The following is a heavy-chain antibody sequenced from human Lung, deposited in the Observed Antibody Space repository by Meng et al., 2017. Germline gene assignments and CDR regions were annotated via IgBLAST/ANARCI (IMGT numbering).Heavy chain of an antibody. V-gene: IGHV3-33*01. CDR2: IWYDGSNK. D-gene: IGHD6-13*01. Sequence: QVQLVESGGGVVQPGRSLRLSCVASGFTFSSYGMHWVRQAPGKGLEWVAVIWYDGSNKYYADSVKGRFTISRDNSKNTLYLQMNSLRAEDTAVYYCARGRYSSSSAVVDYWGQGTLVTVSS. CDR1: GFTFSSYG. J-gene: IGHJ4*02. CDR3: ARGRYSSSSAVVDY.